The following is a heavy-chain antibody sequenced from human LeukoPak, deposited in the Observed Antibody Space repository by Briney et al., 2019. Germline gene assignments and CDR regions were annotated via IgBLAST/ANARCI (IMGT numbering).Heavy chain of an antibody. J-gene: IGHJ4*02. CDR3: ARGRTYGFGYFDY. V-gene: IGHV4-34*01. CDR1: GGSFSGYY. CDR2: INHSGST. Sequence: SETLSLTCAVYGGSFSGYYWSWIRQPPGKGLEWIGEINHSGSTNYNPSLKSRVTISVDTSKNQFPLKLSSGTAADTAVYYCARGRTYGFGYFDYWGQGTLVTVSS. D-gene: IGHD3-10*01.